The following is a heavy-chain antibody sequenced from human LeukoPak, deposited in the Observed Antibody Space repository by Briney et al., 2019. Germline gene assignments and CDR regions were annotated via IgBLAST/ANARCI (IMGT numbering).Heavy chain of an antibody. CDR2: IRDDGSTR. V-gene: IGHV3-30*02. Sequence: GGSLSLSCAASGFTFSRYGLHWVRQAPGKGLEWVAFIRDDGSTRYYADSVKGRFTVSRDNSKNTLHLQMDSLRSEDTAVYYCAKVPHSWGLFDSWGQGTLVTVSS. D-gene: IGHD3-16*01. CDR1: GFTFSRYG. CDR3: AKVPHSWGLFDS. J-gene: IGHJ4*02.